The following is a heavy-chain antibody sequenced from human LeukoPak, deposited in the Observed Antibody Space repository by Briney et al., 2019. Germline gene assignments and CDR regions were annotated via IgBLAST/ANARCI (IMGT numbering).Heavy chain of an antibody. V-gene: IGHV3-23*01. CDR3: VRDGDYSSGYGNDY. D-gene: IGHD3-22*01. J-gene: IGHJ4*02. CDR2: ISGSGGST. Sequence: GGSLRLSCAASGFTFSSYAMSWVRQAPGKGLEWVSAISGSGGSTYYADSVEGRFTVSRDNSKNTLYLQMNSLRVEDTAVYFCVRDGDYSSGYGNDYWGQGTLVTVSS. CDR1: GFTFSSYA.